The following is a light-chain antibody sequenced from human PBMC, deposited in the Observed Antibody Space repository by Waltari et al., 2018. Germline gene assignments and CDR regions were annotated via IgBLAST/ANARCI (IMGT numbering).Light chain of an antibody. V-gene: IGKV1-17*01. CDR2: AAS. CDR3: LQHNDYPVT. CDR1: QAIRDD. J-gene: IGKJ5*01. Sequence: DIQLTQSPSSLSASVGDRVTITCRASQAIRDDSSWNQQKPGKAPKRLIYAASSLQSGVPSRFSGSGSGTEFTLTITSLQPEDFATYYCLQHNDYPVTFGQGTRLEFK.